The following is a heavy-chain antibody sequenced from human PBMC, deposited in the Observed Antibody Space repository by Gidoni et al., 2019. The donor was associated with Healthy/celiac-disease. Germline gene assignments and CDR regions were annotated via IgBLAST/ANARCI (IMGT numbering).Heavy chain of an antibody. CDR1: GYTFTSYG. V-gene: IGHV1-18*01. D-gene: IGHD2-8*01. Sequence: QVQLVQXGAEVKKPGASVKVSCKASGYTFTSYGISWVRKAPGQGLEWMGWISAYNGNTNYAQKLQGRGTMTTDTSTSTAYMELRSLRSDDTAVYYCARDGSYCTNGVCSRVYYYYGMDVWGQGTTVTVSS. CDR2: ISAYNGNT. J-gene: IGHJ6*02. CDR3: ARDGSYCTNGVCSRVYYYYGMDV.